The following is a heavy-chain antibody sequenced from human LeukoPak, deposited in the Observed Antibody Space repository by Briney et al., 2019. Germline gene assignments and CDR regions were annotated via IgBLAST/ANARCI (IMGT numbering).Heavy chain of an antibody. D-gene: IGHD5-18*01. CDR1: GGSISSGGYY. CDR2: IYYSGST. CDR3: ARGTLRPPDTRGAFDI. Sequence: SETLSLTCTVSGGSISSGGYYWSWIRQHPRKGLEWIGYIYYSGSTYYNPSLKSRVTISVDTSKNQFSLKLSSVTAADTAVYYCARGTLRPPDTRGAFDIWGQGTMVTVSS. J-gene: IGHJ3*02. V-gene: IGHV4-31*03.